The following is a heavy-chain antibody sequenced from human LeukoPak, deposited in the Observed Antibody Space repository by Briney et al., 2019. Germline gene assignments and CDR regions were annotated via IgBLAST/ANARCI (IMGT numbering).Heavy chain of an antibody. Sequence: SETLSLTCTVSGGSISSSSYYWGWIRQPPGKGLEWIGSTYYSGSTYYNPSLKSRVTISVDTSKNQFSLKLSSVTAADTAVYYCARPDNSMVVGYWGQGTLVTVSS. J-gene: IGHJ4*02. D-gene: IGHD3-10*01. CDR3: ARPDNSMVVGY. V-gene: IGHV4-39*01. CDR2: TYYSGST. CDR1: GGSISSSSYY.